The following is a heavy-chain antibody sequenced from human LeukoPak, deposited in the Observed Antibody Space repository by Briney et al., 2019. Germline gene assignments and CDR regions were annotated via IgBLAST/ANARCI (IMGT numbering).Heavy chain of an antibody. CDR3: ASVEMATIGFEH. D-gene: IGHD5-12*01. CDR2: TNPNTGGT. J-gene: IGHJ4*02. V-gene: IGHV1-2*02. Sequence: ASVKVSCKASGYSFIGYHMHWVRQAPGQGLEWMGWTNPNTGGTKYAQKFQGRVTMTRDTSISTAYMELSSLRSDDTAVYLCASVEMATIGFEHWGQGTLVTVSS. CDR1: GYSFIGYH.